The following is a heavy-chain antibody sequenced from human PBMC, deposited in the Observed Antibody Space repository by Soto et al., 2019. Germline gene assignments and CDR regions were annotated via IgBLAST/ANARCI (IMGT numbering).Heavy chain of an antibody. CDR3: AREDCSGGSCYSDYYYYYGMDV. J-gene: IGHJ6*02. CDR1: GGTFSSYA. Sequence: KVSCKASGGTFSSYAISWVRQAPGQGLEWMGGIIPIFGTANYAQKFQGRVTITADKSTSTAYMELSSLRSEDTAVYYCAREDCSGGSCYSDYYYYYGMDVWGQGTTVTVSS. D-gene: IGHD2-15*01. V-gene: IGHV1-69*06. CDR2: IIPIFGTA.